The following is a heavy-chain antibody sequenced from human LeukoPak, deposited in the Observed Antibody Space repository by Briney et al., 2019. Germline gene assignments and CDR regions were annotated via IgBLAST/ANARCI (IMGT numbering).Heavy chain of an antibody. D-gene: IGHD1-7*01. CDR2: ISYDGSNK. CDR3: AKERGGLELRYPNYYMDV. J-gene: IGHJ6*03. CDR1: GFTFSSYA. Sequence: PGGSLRLSCAASGFTFSSYAMHWVRQAPGKGLEWVAVISYDGSNKYYADSVKGRFTISRDNSKNTLYLQMNSLRAEDTAVYYCAKERGGLELRYPNYYMDVWGKGTTVTVSS. V-gene: IGHV3-30-3*01.